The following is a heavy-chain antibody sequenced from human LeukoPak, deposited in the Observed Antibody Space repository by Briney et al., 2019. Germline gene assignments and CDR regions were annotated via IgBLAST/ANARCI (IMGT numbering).Heavy chain of an antibody. V-gene: IGHV4-4*07. Sequence: PSETLSLTCTVSGGYISSYYWSWIRQPAGKGLEWIGRIYTSGSTNYNPPLKSRVTMSVDTSKNQFSLKLSSVTAADTAVYYCARGPMFFGVAYCDYWGQGTLVTVSS. CDR1: GGYISSYY. J-gene: IGHJ4*02. CDR3: ARGPMFFGVAYCDY. D-gene: IGHD3-3*01. CDR2: IYTSGST.